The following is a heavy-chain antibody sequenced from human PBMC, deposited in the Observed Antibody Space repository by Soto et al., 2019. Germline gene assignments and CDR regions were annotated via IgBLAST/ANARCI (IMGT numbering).Heavy chain of an antibody. Sequence: SETLSLTCAISGAPITRGDYSWNWIRQPPGKGLEWIGYIFHGGSTYYNPSLRSRVTISVDRSRTQFSLKMSSVTAADTAVYYCARGRVVVPAAVMFNCLDPWGQGALVTVSS. J-gene: IGHJ5*02. CDR3: ARGRVVVPAAVMFNCLDP. V-gene: IGHV4-30-2*01. D-gene: IGHD2-2*01. CDR2: IFHGGST. CDR1: GAPITRGDYS.